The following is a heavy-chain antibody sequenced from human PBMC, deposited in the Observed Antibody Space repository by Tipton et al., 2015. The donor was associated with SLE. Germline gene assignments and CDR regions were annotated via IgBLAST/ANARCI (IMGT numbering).Heavy chain of an antibody. V-gene: IGHV4-39*01. Sequence: TLSLTCTVSGGSISSSSYYWGWIRQPPGKGLEWIGEIHHSGSTNYNPSLKSRLTILLDTSKTQFFLRLTSMTAADTAVYYCARSVDILTAYWFDPWGQGTLVTVSS. CDR1: GGSISSSSYY. D-gene: IGHD3-9*01. CDR3: ARSVDILTAYWFDP. CDR2: IHHSGST. J-gene: IGHJ5*02.